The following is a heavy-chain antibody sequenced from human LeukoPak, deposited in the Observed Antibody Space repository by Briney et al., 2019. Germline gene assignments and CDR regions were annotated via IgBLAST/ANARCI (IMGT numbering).Heavy chain of an antibody. Sequence: GGSLRLSCAVSGFTLSDHYMDRVRQAPGKGLEGVGRSRNKANRHTTEYAASLKDRFSISRDDSKNSLYLQMNNLKTEDTAVYYCTRYELATDAFDIWGQGTIVTVSS. CDR2: SRNKANRHTT. CDR3: TRYELATDAFDI. CDR1: GFTLSDHY. V-gene: IGHV3-72*01. J-gene: IGHJ3*02. D-gene: IGHD1-7*01.